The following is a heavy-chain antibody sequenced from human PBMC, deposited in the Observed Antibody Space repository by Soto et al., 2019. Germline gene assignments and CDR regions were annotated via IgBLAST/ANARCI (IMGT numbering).Heavy chain of an antibody. CDR1: GFTFTSSA. CDR3: ARSPDCSGGSCYSLIGY. CDR2: IVVGSGNT. D-gene: IGHD2-15*01. Sequence: SVKVSCKASGFTFTSSAMQWVRQARGQRLEWIGWIVVGSGNTNYAQKFQERVTITTGMSTSTAYMELSSLRSEDTAIYYCARSPDCSGGSCYSLIGYWGQGTLVTVSS. J-gene: IGHJ4*02. V-gene: IGHV1-58*02.